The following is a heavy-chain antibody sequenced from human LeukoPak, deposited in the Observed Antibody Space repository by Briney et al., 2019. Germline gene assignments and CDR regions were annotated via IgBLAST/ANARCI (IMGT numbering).Heavy chain of an antibody. D-gene: IGHD3-16*01. Sequence: ASVKVSCKASGYTFTSYDINWVRQATGQGLEWMGWMNPNSGNTGYAQKFKGRVTMTRNTSISTAYMELSSLRSEDTAVYYCARGPSYVVTFGGVINWFDPWGQGTLVTVSS. J-gene: IGHJ5*02. CDR3: ARGPSYVVTFGGVINWFDP. V-gene: IGHV1-8*01. CDR1: GYTFTSYD. CDR2: MNPNSGNT.